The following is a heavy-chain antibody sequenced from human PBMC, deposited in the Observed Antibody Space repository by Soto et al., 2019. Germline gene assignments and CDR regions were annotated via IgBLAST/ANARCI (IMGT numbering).Heavy chain of an antibody. Sequence: QAQLVQSGAEVRKPGASVKVSCKASGYTFTTYDINWVRQAPGQGLEWLGWMDPNSGSTGYAQNFQGRITMTRNISRNTAHMELSSLQSEDMAVYYCARERKFDFWRKGLDVWGQGTTVTVSS. CDR1: GYTFTTYD. D-gene: IGHD3-3*01. V-gene: IGHV1-8*01. J-gene: IGHJ6*02. CDR2: MDPNSGST. CDR3: ARERKFDFWRKGLDV.